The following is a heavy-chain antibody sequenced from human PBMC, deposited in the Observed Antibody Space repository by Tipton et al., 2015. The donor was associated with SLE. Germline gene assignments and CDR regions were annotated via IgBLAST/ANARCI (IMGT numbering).Heavy chain of an antibody. Sequence: TLSLTCTVSGGSISSYSWSWIRQPPGKGLEWIGYIYYSGSTNYNPSLKSRVTISIDTSKNQFSLKLSSVTAADTAVYYCARDWGGTIEMATILYYWGQGTLVTVSS. V-gene: IGHV4-59*01. D-gene: IGHD5-24*01. CDR3: ARDWGGTIEMATILYY. J-gene: IGHJ4*02. CDR2: IYYSGST. CDR1: GGSISSYS.